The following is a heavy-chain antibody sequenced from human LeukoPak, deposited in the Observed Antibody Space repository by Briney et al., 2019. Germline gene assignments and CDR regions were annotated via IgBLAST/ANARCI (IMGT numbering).Heavy chain of an antibody. D-gene: IGHD2-2*01. CDR2: INPNSGGT. Sequence: GASVKVSCKASGYTFTGYYMHWVRQAPGQGLEWMGWINPNSGGTNYAQKFQGRVTMTRDTSISTAYMELSRLGSDDTAVYYCARDQRAVVPAAISWFDPWGQGTLVTVSS. V-gene: IGHV1-2*02. CDR3: ARDQRAVVPAAISWFDP. J-gene: IGHJ5*02. CDR1: GYTFTGYY.